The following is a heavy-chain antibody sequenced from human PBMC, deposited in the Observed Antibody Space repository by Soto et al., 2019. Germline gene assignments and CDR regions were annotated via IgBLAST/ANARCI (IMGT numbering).Heavy chain of an antibody. V-gene: IGHV1-18*04. CDR1: AYTITSYG. Sequence: ASVKVSCKASAYTITSYGLSWVRQAPGQGLEWMGWISAYNGNTNYAQRLQGRVTMTTDTSTSTAYVELRSLRSDDTAVYYCTRTSWENSHAFDIWGQGTMVTV. CDR3: TRTSWENSHAFDI. J-gene: IGHJ3*02. CDR2: ISAYNGNT. D-gene: IGHD1-26*01.